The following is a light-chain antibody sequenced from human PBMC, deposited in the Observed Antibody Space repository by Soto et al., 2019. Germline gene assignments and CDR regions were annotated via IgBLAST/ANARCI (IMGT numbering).Light chain of an antibody. V-gene: IGKV3-20*01. CDR1: ESVSSSY. CDR3: QQYGSSPPWT. Sequence: EIVLTQSPGTLSLSPGERATLSCRASESVSSSYLAWYQQKPGQAPRLLIFGASSRATGTPDRFSGSGSGTDFTLTISRLEPEDFAVYYCQQYGSSPPWTFGQGTEVVIK. CDR2: GAS. J-gene: IGKJ1*01.